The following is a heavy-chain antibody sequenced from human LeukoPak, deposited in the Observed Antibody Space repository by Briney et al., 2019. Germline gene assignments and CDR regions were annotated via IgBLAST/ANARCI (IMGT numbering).Heavy chain of an antibody. J-gene: IGHJ4*02. CDR2: INHSGST. V-gene: IGHV4-34*01. CDR3: ARAGSSGWSEYYFDY. D-gene: IGHD6-19*01. Sequence: SETLSLTCAVYGGSFSGYYWSWIRQPPGKGLEWIGEINHSGSTNYNPSLKSRVTISVDTSKNQFSLKLSSVTAADTAVYYCARAGSSGWSEYYFDYWGQGTLVTVSS. CDR1: GGSFSGYY.